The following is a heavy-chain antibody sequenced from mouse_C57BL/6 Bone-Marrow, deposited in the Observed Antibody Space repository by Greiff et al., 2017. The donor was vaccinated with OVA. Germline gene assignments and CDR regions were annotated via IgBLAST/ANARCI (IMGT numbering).Heavy chain of an antibody. Sequence: EVKLLESGGDLVKPGGSLKLSCAASGFTFSSYGMSWVRQTPDKRLEWVATISSGGSYTYYPDSVKGRFTISRDNAKNTLYLQMSSLKSEDTAMYYCARHGYYGSTDYWGQGTTLTVSS. CDR1: GFTFSSYG. CDR2: ISSGGSYT. V-gene: IGHV5-6*01. J-gene: IGHJ2*01. CDR3: ARHGYYGSTDY. D-gene: IGHD1-1*01.